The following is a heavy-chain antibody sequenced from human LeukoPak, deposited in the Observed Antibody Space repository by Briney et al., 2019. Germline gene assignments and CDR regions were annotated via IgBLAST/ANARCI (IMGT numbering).Heavy chain of an antibody. V-gene: IGHV1-69*05. CDR1: GGTFSSYA. D-gene: IGHD3-3*01. CDR3: ARSRSNDFWSGFFSFDTLDY. J-gene: IGHJ4*02. Sequence: SVKVSCKASGGTFSSYAISWVRQAPGQGLEWMGGIIPIFGTANYAQKFQGRVTITTDESTSTAYMELSSLRSEDTAVYYCARSRSNDFWSGFFSFDTLDYWGQGTLVTVSS. CDR2: IIPIFGTA.